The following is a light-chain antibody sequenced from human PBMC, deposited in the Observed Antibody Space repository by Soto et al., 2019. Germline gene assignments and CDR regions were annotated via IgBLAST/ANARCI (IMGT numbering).Light chain of an antibody. CDR3: QQYNEYLYT. Sequence: EIQMTQSPSTLSASVGDRVTITCRASQSISTWVAWYQQRPGKAPKVLIYDASNLQSGVPSRFSGSGSGTEFTLTISSLQPDDFATYFCQQYNEYLYTFGQATTLEIK. CDR1: QSISTW. V-gene: IGKV1-5*01. J-gene: IGKJ2*01. CDR2: DAS.